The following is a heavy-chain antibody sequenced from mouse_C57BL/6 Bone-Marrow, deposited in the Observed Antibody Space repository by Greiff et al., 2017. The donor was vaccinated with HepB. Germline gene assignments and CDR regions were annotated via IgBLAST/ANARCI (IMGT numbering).Heavy chain of an antibody. CDR2: INYDGSST. J-gene: IGHJ1*03. Sequence: VQLKESEGGLVQPGSSMKLSCTASGFTFSDYYMAWVRQVPEKGLEWVANINYDGSSTYYLDSLKSRFIISRDNAKNILYLQMSSLKSEDTATYYCTRDRYGYYSYWYFDVWSTGTTVTVSS. CDR3: TRDRYGYYSYWYFDV. CDR1: GFTFSDYY. V-gene: IGHV5-16*01. D-gene: IGHD2-3*01.